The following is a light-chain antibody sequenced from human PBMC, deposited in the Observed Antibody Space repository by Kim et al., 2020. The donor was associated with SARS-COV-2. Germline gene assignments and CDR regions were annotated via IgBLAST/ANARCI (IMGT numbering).Light chain of an antibody. J-gene: IGLJ1*01. CDR3: SSYTSSSTYV. CDR2: DVS. CDR1: SSDVGCYND. Sequence: GPLTTFSCTATSSDVGCYNDVSWHQHHPGTAPKLIIYDVSNRPSGVSNRSSGSKGGNTASLTISGLQAEDDADYYCSSYTSSSTYVFGTGTKVTVL. V-gene: IGLV2-14*03.